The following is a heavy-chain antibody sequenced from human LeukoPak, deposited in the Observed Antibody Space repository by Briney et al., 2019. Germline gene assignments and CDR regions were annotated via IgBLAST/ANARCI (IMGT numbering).Heavy chain of an antibody. CDR1: GYTFTTYG. CDR3: ARPSTYYDFWKLDY. CDR2: ISAYNGNT. Sequence: ASVKVSCKAPGYTFTTYGISWVRQAPGQGLEWMGWISAYNGNTNDAQKLQGRVTMTTDTSTSTAYMELRSLRSDDTAVYYCARPSTYYDFWKLDYWGQGTLVTVSS. J-gene: IGHJ4*02. V-gene: IGHV1-18*01. D-gene: IGHD3-3*01.